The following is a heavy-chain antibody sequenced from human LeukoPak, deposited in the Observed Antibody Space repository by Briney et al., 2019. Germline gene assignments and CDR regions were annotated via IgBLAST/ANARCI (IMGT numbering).Heavy chain of an antibody. V-gene: IGHV1-46*01. CDR1: GYTFTNYY. D-gene: IGHD3-10*01. Sequence: ASVKVSCKASGYTFTNYYIHWVRQAPGQGLEWMGIINPSGGSTNYAQKFQGRITMTTDTSTSTVYMELSSLISDEDTAVYYCARIWFGDGDPSDYWGQGTLVTVSS. CDR2: INPSGGST. CDR3: ARIWFGDGDPSDY. J-gene: IGHJ4*02.